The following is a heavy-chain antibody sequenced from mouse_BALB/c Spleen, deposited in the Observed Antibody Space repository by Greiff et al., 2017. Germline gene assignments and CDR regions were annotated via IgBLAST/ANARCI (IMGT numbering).Heavy chain of an antibody. CDR2: ISSGGGST. J-gene: IGHJ2*01. CDR3: ARQGYYGSSYYFDY. CDR1: GFAFSSYD. D-gene: IGHD1-1*01. Sequence: EVQLQESGGGLVKPGGSLKLSCAASGFAFSSYDMSWVRQTPEKRLEWVAYISSGGGSTYYPDTVKGRFTISRDNAKNTLYLQMSSLKSEDTAMYYCARQGYYGSSYYFDYWGQGTTLTVSS. V-gene: IGHV5-12-1*01.